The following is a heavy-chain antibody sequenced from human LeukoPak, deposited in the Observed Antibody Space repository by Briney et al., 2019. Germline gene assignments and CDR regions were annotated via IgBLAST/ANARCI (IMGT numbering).Heavy chain of an antibody. Sequence: GASAKVSCKASGYTFTGYYMHWVRQAPGQGLEWMGWINPNSGGTNYAQKFQGRVTMTRDTPISTAYMELSRLRSDDTAVYYCARVPIPLYYDILTGSFDYWGQGTLVTVSS. J-gene: IGHJ4*02. D-gene: IGHD3-9*01. CDR2: INPNSGGT. CDR3: ARVPIPLYYDILTGSFDY. CDR1: GYTFTGYY. V-gene: IGHV1-2*02.